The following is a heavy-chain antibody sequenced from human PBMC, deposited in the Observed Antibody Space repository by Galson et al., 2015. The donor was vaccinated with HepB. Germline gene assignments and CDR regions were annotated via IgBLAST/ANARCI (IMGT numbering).Heavy chain of an antibody. V-gene: IGHV3-74*01. CDR2: INPDGSDI. CDR3: ASLSLAVGEHAFDL. CDR1: GFTFRNYW. J-gene: IGHJ3*01. D-gene: IGHD6-19*01. Sequence: SLRLSCAVSGFTFRNYWIHWVRQAPGEGLVWVSAINPDGSDIWYADSVKGRFTVSRDNVKNTVFLQMNSLRADDTAVYYCASLSLAVGEHAFDLWGQGTMVIVSS.